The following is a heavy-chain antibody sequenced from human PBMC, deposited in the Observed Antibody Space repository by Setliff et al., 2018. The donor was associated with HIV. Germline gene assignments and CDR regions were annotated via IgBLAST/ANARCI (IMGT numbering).Heavy chain of an antibody. CDR2: IYTGDSGT. Sequence: LGESLKISCRAFGNSFANHWIAWVRQMPGKGPEWVGFIYTGDSGTQYNPAFQGRVTISADKSIKTVYLQWTSLQRSDTAMYYCARHKVAMSMLVVQDPGPFDNWGQGTMVTVS. CDR3: ARHKVAMSMLVVQDPGPFDN. V-gene: IGHV5-51*01. D-gene: IGHD2-21*01. CDR1: GNSFANHW. J-gene: IGHJ3*02.